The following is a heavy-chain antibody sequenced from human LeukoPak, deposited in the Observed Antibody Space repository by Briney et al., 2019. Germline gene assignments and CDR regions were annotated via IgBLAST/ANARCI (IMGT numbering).Heavy chain of an antibody. D-gene: IGHD6-13*01. CDR1: GFTFSSYG. CDR2: ISYDGSNK. J-gene: IGHJ4*02. Sequence: GGSLRLSCAASGFTFSSYGMHWVGQAPGKGLEWVAVISYDGSNKYYADSVKGRFTISRDNSKNTLYLQMNSLRAEDTAVYYCAKDWSSSWYSSVDYWGQGTLVTVSS. V-gene: IGHV3-30*18. CDR3: AKDWSSSWYSSVDY.